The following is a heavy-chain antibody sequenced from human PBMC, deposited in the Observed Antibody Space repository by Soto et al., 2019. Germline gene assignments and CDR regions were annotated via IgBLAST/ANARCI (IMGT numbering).Heavy chain of an antibody. CDR1: GFTFSSYT. V-gene: IGHV3-23*01. D-gene: IGHD3-16*02. CDR2: IRGSGATT. J-gene: IGHJ4*02. CDR3: AKSDESQYVWGSYRL. Sequence: EVQLLESGGGLVQPGESLRLSCAASGFTFSSYTMSWVRQAPGKGLEWVSAIRGSGATTYYADSVEGRFTVSRDNSKNTVYLQMNSLRAEDSAVYYCAKSDESQYVWGSYRLGGQGTLVTVAS.